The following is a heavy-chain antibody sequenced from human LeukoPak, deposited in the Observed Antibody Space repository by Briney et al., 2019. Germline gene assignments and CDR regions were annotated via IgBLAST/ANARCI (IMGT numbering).Heavy chain of an antibody. CDR1: GGSFSGYY. CDR3: ARGLMVVAIGY. Sequence: SETLSLTCAVYGGSFSGYYWSWIRQPPGKGLEWIGEINHSGSTNYNPSLKSRVTISVDTSKNQFSLKLSSVTAADTAVYHCARGLMVVAIGYWGQGTLVTVSS. D-gene: IGHD2-15*01. J-gene: IGHJ4*02. CDR2: INHSGST. V-gene: IGHV4-34*01.